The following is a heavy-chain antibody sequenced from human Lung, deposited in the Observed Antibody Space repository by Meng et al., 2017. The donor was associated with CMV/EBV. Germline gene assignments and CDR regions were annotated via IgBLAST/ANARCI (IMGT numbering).Heavy chain of an antibody. CDR1: GYTFAGHY. CDR3: ARDDNWGPDY. J-gene: IGHJ4*02. Sequence: ASVKVSCKTSGYTFAGHYLHWLRQAPGQGLEWMAWIHYDTGETNYAQNFHGRVTVTRDTSITTVHMELRSLRPDDTAMYYCARDDNWGPDYWGQGTLVTVSS. CDR2: IHYDTGET. D-gene: IGHD7-27*01. V-gene: IGHV1-2*02.